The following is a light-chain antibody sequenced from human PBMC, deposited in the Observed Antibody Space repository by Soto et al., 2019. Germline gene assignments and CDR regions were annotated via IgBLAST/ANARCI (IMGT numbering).Light chain of an antibody. CDR2: GAS. CDR3: QQYGRSSWT. CDR1: QSVSINY. J-gene: IGKJ1*01. Sequence: EIVLTQSPGTLSLSPGERGSLSCRASQSVSINYLAWYQQKPGQAPRLLIYGASIRATGIPDRFSGSGSGTDFTLTISGLEPEDFAVYYCQQYGRSSWTFGQGTKVDIK. V-gene: IGKV3-20*01.